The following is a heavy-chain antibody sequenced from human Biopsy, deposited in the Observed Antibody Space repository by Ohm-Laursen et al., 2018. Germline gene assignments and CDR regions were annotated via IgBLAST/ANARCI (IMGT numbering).Heavy chain of an antibody. J-gene: IGHJ6*02. V-gene: IGHV4-4*07. CDR3: ARDSGILNYGNFKYYHYYGMDV. CDR1: GGDINNYY. D-gene: IGHD4-11*01. CDR2: IYPGGST. Sequence: GTLSLTCSVSGGDINNYYWSWIRQPAGKGLEWIGRIYPGGSTNYNPSLKSRVTMSVDTSKKQLSLRLRSVTAADTAVYYCARDSGILNYGNFKYYHYYGMDVWGQGTKVTVSS.